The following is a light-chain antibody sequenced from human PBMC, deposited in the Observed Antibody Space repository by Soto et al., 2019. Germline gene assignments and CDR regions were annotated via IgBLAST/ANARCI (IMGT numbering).Light chain of an antibody. CDR3: QSDRV. J-gene: IGLJ7*01. Sequence: QSVLTQPPSVSGAPGQKVTISCTGSSSDIGAGFAVQWYQQLPGTAPKLLIYGNSNRPSGVPDRFSGSKSGTSASLAITGLQAEDEADYYCQSDRVFGGGTQLTVL. CDR2: GNS. V-gene: IGLV1-40*01. CDR1: SSDIGAGFA.